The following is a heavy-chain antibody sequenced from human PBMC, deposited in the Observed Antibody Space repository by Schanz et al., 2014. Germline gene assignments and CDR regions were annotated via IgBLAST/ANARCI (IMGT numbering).Heavy chain of an antibody. J-gene: IGHJ4*02. Sequence: VQLVESGGTLVKPGGSLRLSCVVSGFTFSDYYMSWIRQAPGKGLEWVSVIAGDGGGPNYVDSVKGRFTISRDNSDNTLYLQMNNLRAEDTAVYYCAKSMYSTSWAFDFWGQGTLVTVSS. D-gene: IGHD2-2*01. CDR3: AKSMYSTSWAFDF. CDR1: GFTFSDYY. CDR2: IAGDGGGP. V-gene: IGHV3-23*04.